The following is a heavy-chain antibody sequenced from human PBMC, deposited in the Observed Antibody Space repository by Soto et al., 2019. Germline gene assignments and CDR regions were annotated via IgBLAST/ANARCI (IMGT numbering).Heavy chain of an antibody. V-gene: IGHV4-39*02. CDR1: GGSISSSSYY. CDR3: ASTGSSSFGY. CDR2: IYYSGST. D-gene: IGHD6-6*01. J-gene: IGHJ4*02. Sequence: SEALSLTCTVSGGSISSSSYYWGWIRQPPGKGLEWIGSIYYSGSTYYNPSLKSRVTISVDTSKNHFSLKLSSVTAADTAVYYCASTGSSSFGYWGQGTLVTVSS.